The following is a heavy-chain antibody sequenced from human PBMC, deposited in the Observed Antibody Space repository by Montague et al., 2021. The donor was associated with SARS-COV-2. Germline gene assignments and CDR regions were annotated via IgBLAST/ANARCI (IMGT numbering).Heavy chain of an antibody. CDR2: ISYDGSNK. D-gene: IGHD5-18*01. V-gene: IGHV3-30-3*01. CDR1: GFTFSSYA. Sequence: SLRLSCAASGFTFSSYAMHWVRQAPGKGLEWVAVISYDGSNKYYADSVKGRFTISRDNSKNTLYLQMNSLRAEDTAVYYCARERWIQLSFYYYGMDVWGQGITVTVSS. J-gene: IGHJ6*02. CDR3: ARERWIQLSFYYYGMDV.